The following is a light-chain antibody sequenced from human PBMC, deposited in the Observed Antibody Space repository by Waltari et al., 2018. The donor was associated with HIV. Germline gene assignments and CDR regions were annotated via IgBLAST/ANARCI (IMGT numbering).Light chain of an antibody. CDR3: QSADNSGTYV. CDR2: RDI. V-gene: IGLV3-25*03. CDR1: TLSTQY. Sequence: SYDLTQPPSVSVSPGQTARITCSGDTLSTQYSYWYQQKSGQAPVLVIFRDIERLSGIPERFSGSRSGATVTLTISGVQAEDEADYYCQSADNSGTYVFATGTQVTVL. J-gene: IGLJ1*01.